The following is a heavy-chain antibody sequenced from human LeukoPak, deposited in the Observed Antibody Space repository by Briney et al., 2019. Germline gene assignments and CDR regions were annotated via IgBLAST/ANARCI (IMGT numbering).Heavy chain of an antibody. V-gene: IGHV3-66*01. J-gene: IGHJ3*02. Sequence: AGGSLRLSCAASGFTVSSNYMSWVRQAPGKGLEWVSVIYSGGSTYYADSVKGRFTISRDNSKNTLYLQMNSLRAEDTAVYYCAREGDYYDRRRAFDIWGQGTMVTVSS. D-gene: IGHD3-22*01. CDR3: AREGDYYDRRRAFDI. CDR1: GFTVSSNY. CDR2: IYSGGST.